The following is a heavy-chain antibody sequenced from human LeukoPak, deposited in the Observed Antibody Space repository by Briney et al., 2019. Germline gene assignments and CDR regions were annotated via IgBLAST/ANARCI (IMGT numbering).Heavy chain of an antibody. D-gene: IGHD3-22*01. Sequence: SETLSLTCNVSGGSIRGYYWSWIRQSPEKGLEWIGYIYTSGNTNYKPSLESRVTISLDTSKKQFSLNLSSVTAADTAIYYCARLSYYDNSDFALFDYWGQGTLVTVSS. V-gene: IGHV4-4*08. CDR3: ARLSYYDNSDFALFDY. J-gene: IGHJ4*02. CDR1: GGSIRGYY. CDR2: IYTSGNT.